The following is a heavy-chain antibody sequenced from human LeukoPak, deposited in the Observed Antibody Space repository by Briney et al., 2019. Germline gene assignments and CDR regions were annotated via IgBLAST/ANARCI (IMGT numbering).Heavy chain of an antibody. V-gene: IGHV4-39*01. D-gene: IGHD3-22*01. Sequence: SETLSLTCTVSGVSININNYYWGWLRQPPGKGLEWIGSIYFSGSTYYNPSLKSRVTISVDTSKNHFSLKLSSVTAADTAVYYCARHLGMIGNWFDPWGQGTLVTVSS. CDR1: GVSININNYY. CDR3: ARHLGMIGNWFDP. J-gene: IGHJ5*02. CDR2: IYFSGST.